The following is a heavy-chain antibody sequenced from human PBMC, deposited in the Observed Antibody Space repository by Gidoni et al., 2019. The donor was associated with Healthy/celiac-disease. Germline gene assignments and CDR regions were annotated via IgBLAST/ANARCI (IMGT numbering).Heavy chain of an antibody. Sequence: QVQLVASGGGVVQHGRSLRLSCAASGFTFSRYGMHWVRKAPGKGLEWVAVISYDGSNKYYADSVKGRFTISRDNSKNTLYLQMNSLRAEDTAVYYCARTRLWFGELLDAFDIWGQGTMVTVSS. V-gene: IGHV3-30*03. D-gene: IGHD3-10*01. J-gene: IGHJ3*02. CDR2: ISYDGSNK. CDR3: ARTRLWFGELLDAFDI. CDR1: GFTFSRYG.